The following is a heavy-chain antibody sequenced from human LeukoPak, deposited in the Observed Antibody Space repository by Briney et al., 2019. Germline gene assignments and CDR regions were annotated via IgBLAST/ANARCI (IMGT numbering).Heavy chain of an antibody. V-gene: IGHV3-7*01. D-gene: IGHD7-27*01. CDR3: ARARTNWGSLFDY. J-gene: IGHJ4*02. Sequence: PGGSLRLSCAGSGFTFRSYWMSWVRQAPGKGLEWVANIKQDGSEKYYVDSVKGRFTISRDNAKNSLYLQMNSLRAEDTAVYYCARARTNWGSLFDYWGQGTLVTVSS. CDR2: IKQDGSEK. CDR1: GFTFRSYW.